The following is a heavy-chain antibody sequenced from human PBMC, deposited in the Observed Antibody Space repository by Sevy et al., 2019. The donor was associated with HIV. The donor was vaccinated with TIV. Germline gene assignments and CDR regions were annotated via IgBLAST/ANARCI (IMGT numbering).Heavy chain of an antibody. CDR2: IYESEDT. Sequence: SETLSLTCTVSGDSVRSHSWCWIRQPPGKGLEWIGNINIYESEDTKYNPSFNSRVTISVDTSKNHVSLKLRSVTAEGMAVYDCAREEVSGMDVWGQGTTATVSS. V-gene: IGHV4-59*02. CDR3: AREEVSGMDV. CDR1: GDSVRSHS. J-gene: IGHJ6*02.